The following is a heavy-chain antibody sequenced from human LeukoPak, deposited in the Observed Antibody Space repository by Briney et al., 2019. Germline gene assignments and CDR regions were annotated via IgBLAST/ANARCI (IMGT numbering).Heavy chain of an antibody. CDR3: ARAGGYCGRISCPYYFDY. CDR2: IYQSGST. V-gene: IGHV4-59*01. J-gene: IGHJ4*02. Sequence: PSETLSLTCTVSGGSISSYYWSWIRQPPGKGLEWIGYIYQSGSTNYNPSLKSRVTISVDTSKNQFSLKLSSVTAADTAVYYCARAGGYCGRISCPYYFDYWGQGSLVAVSS. D-gene: IGHD2-15*01. CDR1: GGSISSYY.